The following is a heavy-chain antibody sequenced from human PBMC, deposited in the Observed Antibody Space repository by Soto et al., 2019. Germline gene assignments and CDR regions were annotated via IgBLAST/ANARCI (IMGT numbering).Heavy chain of an antibody. V-gene: IGHV4-59*12. Sequence: QVQLQESGPGLVKPSETLSLTCSVSGGSISNYYWNWIRQPPGKGLEWVGYVFYTGSTEYNPSLKSRVTIPVDTSKNQFSLKLSSVTATDTAVYYCARGQGGYSSSWYRYWGQGTLVTVSS. CDR3: ARGQGGYSSSWYRY. CDR1: GGSISNYY. J-gene: IGHJ4*02. D-gene: IGHD6-13*01. CDR2: VFYTGST.